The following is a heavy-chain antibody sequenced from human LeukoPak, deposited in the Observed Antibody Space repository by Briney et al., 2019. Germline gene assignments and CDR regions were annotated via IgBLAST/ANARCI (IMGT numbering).Heavy chain of an antibody. D-gene: IGHD3-3*01. V-gene: IGHV1-2*02. CDR2: INPNSGGT. J-gene: IGHJ5*02. Sequence: ASVKVCCKASGYTFTGYYMHWVRQAPGQGLEWMGWINPNSGGTNYAQKFQGRVTMTRDTSISTAYMELSRLRSDDTAVYYCARDRVGLRFLRGFDPWGQGTLVTVSS. CDR3: ARDRVGLRFLRGFDP. CDR1: GYTFTGYY.